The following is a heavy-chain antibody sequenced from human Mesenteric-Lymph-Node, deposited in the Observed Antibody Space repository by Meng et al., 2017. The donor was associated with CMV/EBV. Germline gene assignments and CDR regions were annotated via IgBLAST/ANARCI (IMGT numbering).Heavy chain of an antibody. CDR1: GGSISSSNYY. CDR2: IYYSGST. Sequence: GSLRLSCTVSGGSISSSNYYWGWIRQPPGKGLECIGTIYYSGSTYYKSSLKSRVTISADTSNNQFSLKLSSVTAADTAVYYCARYPRYEKVAGTTDYWDQGTLVTVSS. V-gene: IGHV4-39*07. CDR3: ARYPRYEKVAGTTDY. J-gene: IGHJ4*02. D-gene: IGHD6-19*01.